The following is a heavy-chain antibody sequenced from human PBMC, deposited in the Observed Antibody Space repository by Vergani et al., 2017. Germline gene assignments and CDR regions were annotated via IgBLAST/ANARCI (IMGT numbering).Heavy chain of an antibody. CDR2: IFYSGST. CDR1: GGSISSYY. D-gene: IGHD6-13*01. Sequence: QVQLQESGPRLVKPSETLSLTCTVSGGSISSYYWSWIRQPPGKGLEWIGYIFYSGSTNYNPSLKSRVTISVDTSKNQFSLKLSSVTAADTAVYYCARVDSWYRAVDIWGQGTMVTVSS. CDR3: ARVDSWYRAVDI. J-gene: IGHJ3*02. V-gene: IGHV4-59*01.